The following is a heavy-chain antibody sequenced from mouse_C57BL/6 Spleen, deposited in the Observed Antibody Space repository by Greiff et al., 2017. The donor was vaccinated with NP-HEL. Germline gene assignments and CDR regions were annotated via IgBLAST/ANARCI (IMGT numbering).Heavy chain of an antibody. Sequence: QVQLKQPGAELVRPGTSVKLSCKASGYTFTSYWMHWVKQRPGQGLEWIGVIDPSDSYTNYNQKFKGKATLTVDTSSSTAYMQLSSLTSEDSAVYDCARCYDGLPGYAMDYWGQGTSVTVSS. J-gene: IGHJ4*01. CDR3: ARCYDGLPGYAMDY. CDR1: GYTFTSYW. CDR2: IDPSDSYT. D-gene: IGHD2-3*01. V-gene: IGHV1-59*01.